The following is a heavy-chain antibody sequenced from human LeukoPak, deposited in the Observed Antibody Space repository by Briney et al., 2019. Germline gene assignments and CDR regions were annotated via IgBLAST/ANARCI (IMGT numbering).Heavy chain of an antibody. D-gene: IGHD6-19*01. Sequence: GGSLRLSCAASGFTFSTYGMHWGRQAPGKGLEWVAVISYDGGNKYYADSVKGRFTISRDNSKNTLYLQMNSLRAEDTAVYYCAKDLTGRQGYSSGWYEFDYWGQGTLVTVAS. CDR2: ISYDGGNK. J-gene: IGHJ4*02. V-gene: IGHV3-30*18. CDR3: AKDLTGRQGYSSGWYEFDY. CDR1: GFTFSTYG.